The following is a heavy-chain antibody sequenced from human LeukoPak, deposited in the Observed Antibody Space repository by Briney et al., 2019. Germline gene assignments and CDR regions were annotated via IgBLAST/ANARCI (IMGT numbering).Heavy chain of an antibody. CDR1: GFTFSSYA. D-gene: IGHD3-22*01. Sequence: PGGSLRLSCAASGFTFSSYAMSWVRQAPGKGLEWVANIKYDGSLKFYVDSVKGRFTISRDNAKNSLYLEMNSLRADDTAVYFCASSHDSSGNDWGQGTMVTVSS. CDR2: IKYDGSLK. V-gene: IGHV3-7*01. J-gene: IGHJ4*02. CDR3: ASSHDSSGND.